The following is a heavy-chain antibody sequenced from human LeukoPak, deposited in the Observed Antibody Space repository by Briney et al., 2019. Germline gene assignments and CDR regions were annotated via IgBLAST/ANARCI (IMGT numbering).Heavy chain of an antibody. CDR2: MNPNSGNT. J-gene: IGHJ4*02. V-gene: IGHV1-8*01. D-gene: IGHD3-9*01. CDR1: GYTFTSYD. CDR3: ARSPSDILNGYYTVYFDY. Sequence: ASVKVSCKASGYTFTSYDINWVRQATGQGLEWMGWMNPNSGNTGYAQKFQGRVTMTRNTSISTAYMELSSLRSEDTGVYYCARSPSDILNGYYTVYFDYGGQGTRDTVSS.